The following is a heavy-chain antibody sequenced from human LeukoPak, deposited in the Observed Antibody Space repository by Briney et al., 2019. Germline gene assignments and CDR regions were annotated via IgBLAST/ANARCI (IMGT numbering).Heavy chain of an antibody. CDR2: IRYDGSNK. CDR1: GFTFSSYG. D-gene: IGHD5-12*01. CDR3: AKVFSGYDETLDY. V-gene: IGHV3-30*02. J-gene: IGHJ4*02. Sequence: GGSLRLSCVASGFTFSSYGMHWVRQAPGKGLEWVAFIRYDGSNKYYADSVKGRFTISRDNSKNTLYLQMNSLRAEDTAVYYCAKVFSGYDETLDYWGQGTLVTVSS.